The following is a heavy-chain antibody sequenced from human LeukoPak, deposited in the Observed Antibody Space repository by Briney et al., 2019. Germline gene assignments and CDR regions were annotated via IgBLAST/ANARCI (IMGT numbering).Heavy chain of an antibody. V-gene: IGHV3-23*01. CDR3: AGGENRDTWIQLMDY. Sequence: GGSLRLSCAASGFTFSSYAMIWVRQAPGKGLEWVSAISGSGGSTYYADSVKGRFTISRDNSKNTLYLQMNSLRAEDTAVYYCAGGENRDTWIQLMDYWGQGTLVTVSS. D-gene: IGHD5-18*01. CDR2: ISGSGGST. J-gene: IGHJ4*02. CDR1: GFTFSSYA.